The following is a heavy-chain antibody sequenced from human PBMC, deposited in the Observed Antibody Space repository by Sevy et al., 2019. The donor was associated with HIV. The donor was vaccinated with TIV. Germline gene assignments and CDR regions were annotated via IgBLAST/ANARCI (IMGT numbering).Heavy chain of an antibody. CDR2: IWYDGSIK. D-gene: IGHD1-7*01. J-gene: IGHJ6*02. Sequence: GGSLRLSCAASGFTFSSYGMHWVRQAPGKGLEWVAAIWYDGSIKYYADSVKGRFTISRDNSKNTLYLQMNSLRAEDTAVYYCAVSRGGGTNYYHYAMDVWGQGTMVTVSS. V-gene: IGHV3-33*01. CDR3: AVSRGGGTNYYHYAMDV. CDR1: GFTFSSYG.